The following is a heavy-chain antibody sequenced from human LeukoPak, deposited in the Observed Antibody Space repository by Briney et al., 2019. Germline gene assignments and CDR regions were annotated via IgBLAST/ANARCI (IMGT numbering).Heavy chain of an antibody. V-gene: IGHV3-21*01. CDR3: ARAHSSGWAYFDY. J-gene: IGHJ4*02. D-gene: IGHD6-19*01. CDR1: GFTFSSYS. Sequence: GGSLRLSCAASGFTFSSYSMYWVRQAPGKGLEWVSYISSSSSYTYYADSVKGRFTISRDKAKNSLYLQMNSLRVEDTAVYYCARAHSSGWAYFDYWGQGTLVTVSS. CDR2: ISSSSSYT.